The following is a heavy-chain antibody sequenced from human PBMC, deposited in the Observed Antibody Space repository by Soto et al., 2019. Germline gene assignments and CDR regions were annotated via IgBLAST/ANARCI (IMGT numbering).Heavy chain of an antibody. D-gene: IGHD6-13*01. CDR2: ISGDNVNR. Sequence: QVQLVQSGVEVKKPGASVKVSCTAYGYNLSEYGVSWLRQAPGLGFEWMGWISGDNVNRRSSQKFQDRLTMTTDTSTNTASLELRSLRSDDTALYYCGREGQQLAQEQFFQFNGVDVWGQGTSVTVSS. CDR1: GYNLSEYG. V-gene: IGHV1-18*01. J-gene: IGHJ6*02. CDR3: GREGQQLAQEQFFQFNGVDV.